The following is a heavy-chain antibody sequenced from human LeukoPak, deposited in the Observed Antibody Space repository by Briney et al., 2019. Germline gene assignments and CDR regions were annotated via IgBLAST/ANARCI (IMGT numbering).Heavy chain of an antibody. D-gene: IGHD3-16*01. CDR1: GFTFSSYA. V-gene: IGHV3-23*01. CDR2: ISGGGGST. J-gene: IGHJ4*02. CDR3: VRDDYLGY. Sequence: GGSLRLSCAASGFTFSSYAMNWVRQAPGKGLEWVSGISGGGGSTYYADSVKGRFTISRDNAKNSVYLQMNSLRVEDTAVYYCVRDDYLGYWGQGRLVTASS.